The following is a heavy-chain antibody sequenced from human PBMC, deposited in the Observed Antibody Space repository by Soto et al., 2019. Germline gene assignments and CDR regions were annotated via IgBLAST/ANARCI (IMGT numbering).Heavy chain of an antibody. D-gene: IGHD2-2*01. CDR2: INAGNGNT. CDR1: GYTFTNYA. Sequence: QVQFVQSGAELKKPGASVKVSCKASGYTFTNYAMHWVRQAPGQRLAWMGWINAGNGNTKYSQKFQGRVTITRDTSARTAYVELTSLRSDGTPVYYCSRAGYCSSTSCSDAFDIWGQGTLVTVSS. V-gene: IGHV1-3*01. J-gene: IGHJ3*02. CDR3: SRAGYCSSTSCSDAFDI.